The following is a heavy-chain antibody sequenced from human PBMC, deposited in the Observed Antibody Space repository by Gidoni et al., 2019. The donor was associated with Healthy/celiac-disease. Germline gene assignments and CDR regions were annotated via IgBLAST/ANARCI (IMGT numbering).Heavy chain of an antibody. J-gene: IGHJ3*02. D-gene: IGHD5-18*01. CDR1: GFPLSSYA. Sequence: QVQLVASGGGVVQPGRSLRLSCAASGFPLSSYAMHWVRQGPGKGLEWVAVISYDGSNKYYADSVKGRFTISRDNSKNTLYLQMNSLRAEDTAVYYCASQGDTAMVRDKAFDIWGQGTMVTVSS. V-gene: IGHV3-30-3*01. CDR2: ISYDGSNK. CDR3: ASQGDTAMVRDKAFDI.